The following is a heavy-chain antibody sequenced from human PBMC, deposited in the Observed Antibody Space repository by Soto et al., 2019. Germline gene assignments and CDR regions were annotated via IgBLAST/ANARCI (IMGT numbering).Heavy chain of an antibody. D-gene: IGHD6-13*01. CDR2: INNDGSIT. CDR1: GFTFSGNW. Sequence: EVQLVESGGGLVQPGGSLRLSCAASGFTFSGNWMHWVRQAPGKGLVWVSRINNDGSITTYADSVKGRFTISRDNAKKTLYLQMNSLRAEDMAVYYCASSYGASWSSKAFDIWGQGTMVTVSS. J-gene: IGHJ3*02. CDR3: ASSYGASWSSKAFDI. V-gene: IGHV3-74*01.